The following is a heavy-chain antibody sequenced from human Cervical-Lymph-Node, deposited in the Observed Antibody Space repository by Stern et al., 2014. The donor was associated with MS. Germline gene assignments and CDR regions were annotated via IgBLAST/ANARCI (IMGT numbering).Heavy chain of an antibody. D-gene: IGHD3-9*01. CDR2: IIPIFGTA. V-gene: IGHV1-69*01. J-gene: IGHJ6*02. CDR3: VRDGRHTDNYGLDV. Sequence: QVQLVQSGAEVKKPGSSVKVSCKASGGTFNVYAINWLRQAPGQGLEWMGGIIPIFGTANYAQKFQGRVTITADESTRTSSMQLSSLRYDDTAVYYCVRDGRHTDNYGLDVWGQGTTVTVSS. CDR1: GGTFNVYA.